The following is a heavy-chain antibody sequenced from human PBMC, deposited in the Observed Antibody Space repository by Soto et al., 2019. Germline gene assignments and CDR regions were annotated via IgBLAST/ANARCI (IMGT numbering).Heavy chain of an antibody. D-gene: IGHD3-22*01. V-gene: IGHV1-69*01. J-gene: IGHJ3*01. CDR2: IIPVFGTT. CDR3: ASVGYYDSSGYPITPFDL. CDR1: GGTFATYG. Sequence: QVQLVQSGAEVKKPGSSVKVSCKASGGTFATYGISWVRQAPGEGLEWMGGIIPVFGTTNYAQKFQGRVTLTADESTSTAYMELSSLRSEDTALYYCASVGYYDSSGYPITPFDLWGQGIMVTVSS.